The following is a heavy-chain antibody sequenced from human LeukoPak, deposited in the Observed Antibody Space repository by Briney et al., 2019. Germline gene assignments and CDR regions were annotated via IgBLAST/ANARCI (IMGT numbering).Heavy chain of an antibody. Sequence: MSSVTLSLTCTVSGGSISSYYWRWIRQPPGKGLVWIGYISYSGSTNYNPSLKSRVTISVDTSKNQFSLKLSSVTAADTAVYYCARDGATWAFDIWGQGAMVTVSS. CDR1: GGSISSYY. V-gene: IGHV4-59*01. D-gene: IGHD1-26*01. CDR3: ARDGATWAFDI. J-gene: IGHJ3*02. CDR2: ISYSGST.